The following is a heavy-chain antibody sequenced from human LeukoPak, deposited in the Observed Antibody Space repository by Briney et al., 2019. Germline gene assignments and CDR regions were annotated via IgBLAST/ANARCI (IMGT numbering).Heavy chain of an antibody. J-gene: IGHJ4*02. CDR3: ARQREWRMYSSSD. CDR1: GGSISSSSYY. CDR2: IYYSGST. D-gene: IGHD6-19*01. Sequence: SETLSLTCTVSGGSISSSSYYWGWIRQPPGKGLEWIGSIYYSGSTYYNPSLKSRVTISVDTSKNQFSLKLSSVTAADTAVYYCARQREWRMYSSSDWGQGTLVTVSS. V-gene: IGHV4-39*01.